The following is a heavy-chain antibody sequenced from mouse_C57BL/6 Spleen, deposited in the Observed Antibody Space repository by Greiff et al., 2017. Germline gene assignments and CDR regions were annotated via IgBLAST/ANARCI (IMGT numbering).Heavy chain of an antibody. CDR2: ISSGSSTI. CDR1: GFTFSDYG. D-gene: IGHD1-1*01. Sequence: EVKLVESGGGLVKPGGSLKLSCAASGFTFSDYGMHWVRQAPEKGLEWVAYISSGSSTIYYADTVKGRFTISRDNAKNTLFLQMTSLQSEDTAMYYCANYYGSSYGYYAMDYWGQGTSVTVSS. CDR3: ANYYGSSYGYYAMDY. J-gene: IGHJ4*01. V-gene: IGHV5-17*01.